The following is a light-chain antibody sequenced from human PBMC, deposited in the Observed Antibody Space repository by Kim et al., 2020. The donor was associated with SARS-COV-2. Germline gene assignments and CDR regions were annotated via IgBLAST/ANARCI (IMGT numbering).Light chain of an antibody. Sequence: DIQMTQSPSSLSASVGDRVSITCRASQDISVYLNWYHHKPGKGPKLLIHAATILQSGVPSRFSGSGSGTDFTLTISSLEPEDFATYFCQQSYRTPPTFGQGTKLEI. V-gene: IGKV1-39*01. J-gene: IGKJ1*01. CDR3: QQSYRTPPT. CDR2: AAT. CDR1: QDISVY.